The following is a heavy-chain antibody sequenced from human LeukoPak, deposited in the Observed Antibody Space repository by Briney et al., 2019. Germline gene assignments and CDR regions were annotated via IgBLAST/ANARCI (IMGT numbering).Heavy chain of an antibody. J-gene: IGHJ4*02. CDR3: ATTKYYDFWSGYYTENYFDY. V-gene: IGHV4-34*01. Sequence: PSETLSLTCAVYGGSFSGYYWSWIRQPPGKGLEWIGEINHSGSTNYNPSLKSRVTISVDTSKNQFSLKLSSVTAADTAVYYCATTKYYDFWSGYYTENYFDYWGQGTLVTVSS. D-gene: IGHD3-3*01. CDR2: INHSGST. CDR1: GGSFSGYY.